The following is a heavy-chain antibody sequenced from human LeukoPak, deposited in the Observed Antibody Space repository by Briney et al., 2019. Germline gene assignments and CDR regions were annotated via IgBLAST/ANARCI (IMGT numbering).Heavy chain of an antibody. CDR2: IYTNGKT. J-gene: IGHJ5*02. CDR1: GGSISSYY. V-gene: IGHV4-4*07. Sequence: NPSETLSLTCTVSGGSISSYYWSWIRQPAGKGLEWIGRIYTNGKTSYNPSLRSRVTISADTSKNQFSLNLSSVTAADTAVYYCAREVYSNFEFDPWGRGTLVTVSS. CDR3: AREVYSNFEFDP. D-gene: IGHD4-11*01.